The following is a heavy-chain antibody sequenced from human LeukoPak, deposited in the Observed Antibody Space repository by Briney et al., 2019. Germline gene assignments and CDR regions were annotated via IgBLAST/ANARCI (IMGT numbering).Heavy chain of an antibody. Sequence: PSETLSLTCTVSGGSISSYYWSWIRQPPGKGLEWIGYIYYSGSTNYNPSLKSRVTISVDTSKNQFSLKLTSVTAADTAIYHCARGRGDPYYFDYWGQGTQVTVSS. CDR2: IYYSGST. J-gene: IGHJ4*02. D-gene: IGHD3-10*01. V-gene: IGHV4-59*12. CDR3: ARGRGDPYYFDY. CDR1: GGSISSYY.